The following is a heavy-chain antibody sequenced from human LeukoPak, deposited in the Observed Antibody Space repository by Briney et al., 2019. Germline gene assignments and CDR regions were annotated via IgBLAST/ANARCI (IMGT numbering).Heavy chain of an antibody. Sequence: KPSETLSLTCVGSGGSISPYYWSWIRQSPGKGLEWIGYIDPSGSASYNPSLKSRVTISVDTSKNQFSLKLSSVTAADTAVYYCARDKIAALDPWGQGTLVTVSS. CDR3: ARDKIAALDP. J-gene: IGHJ5*02. V-gene: IGHV4-59*01. D-gene: IGHD6-6*01. CDR1: GGSISPYY. CDR2: IDPSGSA.